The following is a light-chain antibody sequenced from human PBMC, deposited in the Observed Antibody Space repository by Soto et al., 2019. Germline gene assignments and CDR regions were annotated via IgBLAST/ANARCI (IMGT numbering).Light chain of an antibody. V-gene: IGLV2-14*01. CDR2: EVT. CDR3: CTHARNRLYG. Sequence: QSAPTQPASVSGSPGHSITISCTGTSSDVGGYNFVSWYQQKPGKAPKLLIYEVTHRPPGISDRFSGSKSGNMASLTISGLQDEDEASYYCCTHARNRLYGLGSGTKLTVL. CDR1: SSDVGGYNF. J-gene: IGLJ1*01.